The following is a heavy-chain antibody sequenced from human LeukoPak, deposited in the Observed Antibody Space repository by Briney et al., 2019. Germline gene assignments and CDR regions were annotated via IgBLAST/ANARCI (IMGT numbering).Heavy chain of an antibody. Sequence: SETLSLTCTVSGGSISSGSYYWSWIRQPAGKGLEWIGRIYTSGSTNYNPFLKSRVTISVDTSKNQFSLKLSSVTAADTAVYYCASQGYCSSTSCYTNYYYYMDVWGKGTTVTVSS. CDR2: IYTSGST. V-gene: IGHV4-61*02. CDR3: ASQGYCSSTSCYTNYYYYMDV. CDR1: GGSISSGSYY. J-gene: IGHJ6*03. D-gene: IGHD2-2*02.